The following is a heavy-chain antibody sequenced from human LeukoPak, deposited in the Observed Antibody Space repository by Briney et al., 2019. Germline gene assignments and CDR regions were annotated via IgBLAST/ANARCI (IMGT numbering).Heavy chain of an antibody. CDR2: FIPILGTA. CDR3: AGIPVFGVVLHQEPV. CDR1: GATFSDYA. J-gene: IGHJ6*04. V-gene: IGHV1-69*10. D-gene: IGHD3-3*01. Sequence: GASVKVSCKASGATFSDYALNWVRQAPGQGLEWMGVFIPILGTANSTQKFQDRVTITADMSTNTAYMELSSLRSEDTAVYFCAGIPVFGVVLHQEPVWGKGTTVTVSS.